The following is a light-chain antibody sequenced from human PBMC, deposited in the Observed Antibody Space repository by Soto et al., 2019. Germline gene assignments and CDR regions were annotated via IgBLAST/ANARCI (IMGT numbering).Light chain of an antibody. CDR3: PSHGGTDRLVV. V-gene: IGLV2-23*02. CDR2: EVR. J-gene: IGLJ3*02. CDR1: SSDIGRYNL. Sequence: QSALTQPASVSGTPGQSITISCSGTSSDIGRYNLVSWYQVHPGKAPKLLIFEVRRLPSGVSSRFSGSKSGNTASRTISGLQAEDEAEYYCPSHGGTDRLVVFGGGTQLTVL.